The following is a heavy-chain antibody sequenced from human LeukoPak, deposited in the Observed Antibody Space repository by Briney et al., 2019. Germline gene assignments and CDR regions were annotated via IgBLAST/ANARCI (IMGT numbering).Heavy chain of an antibody. Sequence: SVKVSCKASGYTFTSYPMSWVRQAPGQGLEWMGGIIPIFGTANYAQKFQGRVTITADESTSTAYMELSSLRSEDTAVYYCARELKTGAPLGYWGQGTLVTVSS. J-gene: IGHJ4*02. CDR1: GYTFTSYP. CDR3: ARELKTGAPLGY. V-gene: IGHV1-69*13. CDR2: IIPIFGTA. D-gene: IGHD7-27*01.